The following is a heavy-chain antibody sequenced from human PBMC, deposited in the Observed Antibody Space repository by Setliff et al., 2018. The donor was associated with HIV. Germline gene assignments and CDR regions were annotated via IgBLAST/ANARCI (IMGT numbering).Heavy chain of an antibody. CDR3: ARGSLLGYFDWLFPD. J-gene: IGHJ4*02. CDR1: GFTSTNSA. D-gene: IGHD3-9*01. CDR2: IVVGSGNT. V-gene: IGHV1-58*02. Sequence: GASVKVSCKTSGFTSTNSAIQWVRQARGQRLEWIGWIVVGSGNTNYAQKFQKRVTITWDMSTITAFMELSSLRSEDTAVYYCARGSLLGYFDWLFPDWGQGTLVTVPQ.